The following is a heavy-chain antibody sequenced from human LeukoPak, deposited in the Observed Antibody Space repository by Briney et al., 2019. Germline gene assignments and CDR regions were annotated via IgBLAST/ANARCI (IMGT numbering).Heavy chain of an antibody. CDR3: ARGSAMVRGDDANWFDP. D-gene: IGHD3-10*01. CDR2: INHSGST. J-gene: IGHJ5*02. V-gene: IGHV4-34*01. CDR1: GGSFSGYY. Sequence: SETLSLTCAVYGGSFSGYYWSWIRQPPGKGLEWIGEINHSGSTNYNPSLKSRVTISVDTSKNQFSPKLSSVTAADTAVYYCARGSAMVRGDDANWFDPWGQGTLVTVSS.